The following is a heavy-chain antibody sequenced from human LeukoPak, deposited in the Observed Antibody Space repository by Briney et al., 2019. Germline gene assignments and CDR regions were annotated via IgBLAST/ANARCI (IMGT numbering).Heavy chain of an antibody. CDR1: GFIFSSYS. J-gene: IGHJ3*02. D-gene: IGHD2-15*01. V-gene: IGHV3-21*01. Sequence: GGSLRLSCAASGFIFSSYSMNWVRQAPGKGLEWVSSISSSSSYIYYADSVKGRFTISRDNAKNSLYLQMNSLRAEDTAVYYCAREIVVAVAASYDAFDIWGQGTMVTVSS. CDR2: ISSSSSYI. CDR3: AREIVVAVAASYDAFDI.